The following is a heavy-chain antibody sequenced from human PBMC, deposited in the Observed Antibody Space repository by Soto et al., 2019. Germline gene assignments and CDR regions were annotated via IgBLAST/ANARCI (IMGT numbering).Heavy chain of an antibody. CDR2: LYYSGNT. CDR3: ARGGSEGGLDV. V-gene: IGHV4-59*01. Sequence: QMQLQESGPGVVKPSETLSLTCTVSGASISTYYRTWIRQAPGKGLEWIGYLYYSGNTNYNPSLKSRVTMSVDTSKNHFYLTLTSATAADTAMYFCARGGSEGGLDVWGQGTTVAVSS. J-gene: IGHJ6*02. CDR1: GASISTYY. D-gene: IGHD3-10*01.